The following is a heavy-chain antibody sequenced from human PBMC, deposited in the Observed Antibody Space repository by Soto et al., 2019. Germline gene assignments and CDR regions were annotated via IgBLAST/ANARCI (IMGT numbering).Heavy chain of an antibody. CDR2: INACNGNT. D-gene: IGHD6-6*01. CDR1: GETLASYS. Sequence: GASAELTSEDPGETLASYSMRWARQTNRKRLEWMGWINACNGNTNYAQKLQGRVTMTTDTSTSTAYMELRSLRSDDTAVYYCARDPRSLRVAARRDYFDYWGQGTLVTVSS. V-gene: IGHV1-18*01. J-gene: IGHJ4*02. CDR3: ARDPRSLRVAARRDYFDY.